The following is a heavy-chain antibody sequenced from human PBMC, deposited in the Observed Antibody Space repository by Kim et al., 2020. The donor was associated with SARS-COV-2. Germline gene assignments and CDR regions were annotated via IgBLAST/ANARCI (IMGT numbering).Heavy chain of an antibody. CDR2: ISYDGSNK. J-gene: IGHJ3*02. D-gene: IGHD3-3*01. Sequence: GGSLRLSCAASGFTFSSYGMHWVRQAPGKGLEWVAVISYDGSNKYYADSVKGRFTISRDNSKNTLYLQMNSLRAEDTAVYYCAKDVRFLEWEDAFDIWGQGTMVTVSS. CDR3: AKDVRFLEWEDAFDI. CDR1: GFTFSSYG. V-gene: IGHV3-30*18.